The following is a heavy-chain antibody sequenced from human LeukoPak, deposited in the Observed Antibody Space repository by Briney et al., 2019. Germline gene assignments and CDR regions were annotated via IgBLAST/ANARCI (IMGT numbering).Heavy chain of an antibody. CDR1: GFTFSTYS. Sequence: PGGSLRLSCATSGFTFSTYSMNWVRQAPGKGLEWVSSISSSSSYIYYADSVKGRFTISRANAKNSLYLQMNSLRAEDTALYYCARSPRYSRLNRGWGQGTLVTVSS. CDR2: ISSSSSYI. V-gene: IGHV3-21*01. CDR3: ARSPRYSRLNRG. D-gene: IGHD6-13*01. J-gene: IGHJ4*02.